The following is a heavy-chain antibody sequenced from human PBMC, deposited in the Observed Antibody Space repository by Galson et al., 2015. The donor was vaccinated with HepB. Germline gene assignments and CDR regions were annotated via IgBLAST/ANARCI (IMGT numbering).Heavy chain of an antibody. V-gene: IGHV1-69*13. D-gene: IGHD2-2*01. CDR2: IIPIFGTA. CDR3: ASNAFDLEDIVVVPAAMAYGGMDV. Sequence: SVKVSGKASGGTFSSYAISWVRQAPGQGLEWMGGIIPIFGTANYAQKFQGRVTITADESTSTAYMELSSLRSEDTAAYYCASNAFDLEDIVVVPAAMAYGGMDVWGQGTTVTVSS. CDR1: GGTFSSYA. J-gene: IGHJ6*02.